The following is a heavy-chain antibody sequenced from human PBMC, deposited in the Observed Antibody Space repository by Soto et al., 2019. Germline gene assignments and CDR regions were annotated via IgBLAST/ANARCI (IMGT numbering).Heavy chain of an antibody. J-gene: IGHJ4*02. CDR1: GGSLSSNY. CDR3: ARDWHY. CDR2: INTSGSS. Sequence: SETLSRTCIVSGGSLSSNYWIWVRRPAGKGLEWIGRINTSGSSSYNPSLKRRVTMSVYTSKNQFSLNLNSVTAADTAIYYCARDWHYWVRGILVTVCS. V-gene: IGHV4-4*07.